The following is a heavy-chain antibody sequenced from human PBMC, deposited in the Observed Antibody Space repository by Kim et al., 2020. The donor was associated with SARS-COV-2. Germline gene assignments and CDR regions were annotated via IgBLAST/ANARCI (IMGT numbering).Heavy chain of an antibody. CDR1: GGSFSGYY. CDR3: ASAPALAPGLVRGARGRYMDV. Sequence: SETLSLTCAVYGGSFSGYYWSWIRQPPGKGLEWIGEINHSGSTNYNPSLKSRVTISVDTSKNQFSLKLSSVTAADTAVYYCASAPALAPGLVRGARGRYMDVWGQGTTVTVSS. J-gene: IGHJ6*02. CDR2: INHSGST. V-gene: IGHV4-34*01. D-gene: IGHD3-10*01.